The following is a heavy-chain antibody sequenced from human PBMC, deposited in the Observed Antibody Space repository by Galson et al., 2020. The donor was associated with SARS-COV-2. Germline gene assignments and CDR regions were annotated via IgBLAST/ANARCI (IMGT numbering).Heavy chain of an antibody. D-gene: IGHD2-21*01. CDR1: AGSIRTYY. CDR2: VYYTGST. CDR3: ARGSLPGDSDYSYGLDV. V-gene: IGHV4-59*01. J-gene: IGHJ6*02. Sequence: SETLSLTCAVSAGSIRTYYWSWIRQSPGQGLEWLASVYYTGSTNYNPSLTRPVTMSVDPSEHQFSLMVTSVTAAATAVYYCARGSLPGDSDYSYGLDVLGQGTTVAGSS.